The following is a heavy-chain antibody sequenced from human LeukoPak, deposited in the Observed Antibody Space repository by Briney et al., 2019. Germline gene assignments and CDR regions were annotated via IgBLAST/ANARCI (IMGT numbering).Heavy chain of an antibody. CDR1: GFTYSSYA. D-gene: IGHD4-17*01. CDR2: ISGSGGST. Sequence: SGGPLRLSCAASGFTYSSYAMIWVRQAPGKGVEGVSAISGSGGSTYYADSVKGRFTISRDNSKTTLYLQMNSMRAEDTAVYYCAKDMTTVTYTSDYWGQGTLVTVSS. V-gene: IGHV3-23*01. J-gene: IGHJ4*02. CDR3: AKDMTTVTYTSDY.